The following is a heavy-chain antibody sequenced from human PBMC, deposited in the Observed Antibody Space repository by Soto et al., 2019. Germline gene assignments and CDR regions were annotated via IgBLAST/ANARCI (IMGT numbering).Heavy chain of an antibody. CDR2: INHSGST. Sequence: SETLSLTCAVYGGSFSGYYWSWIRQPPGKGLEWIGEINHSGSTSYNPSLKSRVTISVDTSKNQFSLKLSSVTAADTAVYYCATKLTTDVDYWGQGTLVTVSS. V-gene: IGHV4-34*01. CDR1: GGSFSGYY. J-gene: IGHJ4*02. D-gene: IGHD4-17*01. CDR3: ATKLTTDVDY.